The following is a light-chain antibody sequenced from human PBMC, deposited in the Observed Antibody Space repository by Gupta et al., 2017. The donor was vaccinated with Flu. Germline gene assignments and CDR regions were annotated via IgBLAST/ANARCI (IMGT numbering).Light chain of an antibody. V-gene: IGKV3-15*01. CDR2: DAS. Sequence: EIVMTQSPATLSVSPGERATVSCRASQSVSSDLAWYQQKPGQAPRLLIYDASIRDTGVPARFSGSGSGTEFTLTINSRQSEDFAVYYCQQYKNWPPLTFGGGTKVEIK. CDR1: QSVSSD. CDR3: QQYKNWPPLT. J-gene: IGKJ4*01.